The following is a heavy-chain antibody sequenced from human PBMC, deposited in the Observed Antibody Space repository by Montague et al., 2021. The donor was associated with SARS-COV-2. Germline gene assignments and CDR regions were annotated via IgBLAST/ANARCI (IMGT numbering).Heavy chain of an antibody. CDR1: GGPISSSTYY. CDR3: ARVGRKQNYYFDY. D-gene: IGHD1-14*01. CDR2: IYDSWDI. V-gene: IGHV4-39*01. J-gene: IGHJ4*02. Sequence: SETLSLTCTVSGGPISSSTYYWGWLRQPQGKGLEWVGNIYDSWDIYSTPSLSSRVTISVDTSKTQFSLELRSVTAADTAVYFCARVGRKQNYYFDYWGQGALVTVSS.